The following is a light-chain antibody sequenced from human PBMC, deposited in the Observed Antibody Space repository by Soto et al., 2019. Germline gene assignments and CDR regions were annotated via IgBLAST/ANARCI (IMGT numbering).Light chain of an antibody. CDR1: SSDIGAYNF. CDR3: SSYTTSTTLV. CDR2: DVS. J-gene: IGLJ1*01. Sequence: QSGLTQPASVSGSPGQSITISCTGTSSDIGAYNFVSWYQQHPGKAPKLMIFDVSYRPSGVSLRFSGSKSGNTASLTISGLQAEDEADYYCSSYTTSTTLVFGPGTKLTVL. V-gene: IGLV2-14*03.